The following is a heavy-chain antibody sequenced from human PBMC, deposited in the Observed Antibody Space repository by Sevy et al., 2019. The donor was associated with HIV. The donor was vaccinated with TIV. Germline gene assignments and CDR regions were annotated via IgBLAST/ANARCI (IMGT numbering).Heavy chain of an antibody. D-gene: IGHD2-15*01. CDR1: GYSFTYSA. CDR2: INAGNGNT. J-gene: IGHJ4*02. V-gene: IGHV1-3*01. Sequence: ASVKVSCKASGYSFTYSAMQWVRQAPGQGLEWMGWINAGNGNTKYSQKFKGRVTITRDTSARTAYLELSSLRPEDTAVYYCANDAGGGSSYFDYWGQGTLVTVSS. CDR3: ANDAGGGSSYFDY.